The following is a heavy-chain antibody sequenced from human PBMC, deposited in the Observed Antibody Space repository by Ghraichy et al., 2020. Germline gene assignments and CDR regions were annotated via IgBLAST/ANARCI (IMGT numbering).Heavy chain of an antibody. CDR3: ASGHAQWLCWTVLDS. V-gene: IGHV1-2*02. CDR1: GYLLTTHY. J-gene: IGHJ4*02. D-gene: IGHD6-19*01. CDR2: VNPYSGDT. Sequence: SGYLLTTHYMHWVRQAPGQGLEWMGWVNPYSGDTDYAQKFQGRVTMTRDTSTSTAYLELSGVRYEDTAMYFCASGHAQWLCWTVLDSWGQGTLVTVSS.